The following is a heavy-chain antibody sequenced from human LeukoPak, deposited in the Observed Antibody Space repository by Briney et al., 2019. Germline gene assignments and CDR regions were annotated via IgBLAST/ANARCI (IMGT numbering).Heavy chain of an antibody. CDR3: ARQAPYDFAEAFDI. CDR2: IYYSGST. CDR1: GGSISGSSYY. V-gene: IGHV4-39*01. D-gene: IGHD3-3*01. Sequence: PSETLSLTXTVSGGSISGSSYYWGWIRQPPGKGLEWIGSIYYSGSTYYNPSLKSRVTISVDTSKNQFSLKLSSVTAADTAVYYCARQAPYDFAEAFDIWGQGTMVTVSS. J-gene: IGHJ3*02.